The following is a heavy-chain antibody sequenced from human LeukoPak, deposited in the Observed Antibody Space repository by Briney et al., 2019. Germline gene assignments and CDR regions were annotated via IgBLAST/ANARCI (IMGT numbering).Heavy chain of an antibody. Sequence: PGGSLRLSCAASGFTFSSYSMNWVRQAPGKGLEWVSSISSSSSYIYYADSVKGRFTISRDNAKNSLYLQMNSLIAEDTAVYYCAHLRWYCSSTSCYGLDYWGQGTLVTVSS. CDR3: AHLRWYCSSTSCYGLDY. V-gene: IGHV3-21*01. CDR1: GFTFSSYS. CDR2: ISSSSSYI. J-gene: IGHJ4*02. D-gene: IGHD2-2*01.